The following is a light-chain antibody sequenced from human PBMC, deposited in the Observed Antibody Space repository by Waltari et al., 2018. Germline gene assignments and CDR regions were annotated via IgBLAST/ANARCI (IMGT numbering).Light chain of an antibody. CDR2: GKK. Sequence: SSVLTQDTAVSVALGQTVRLTFLVNRLRRYYANWYQQKPGQAPLLVMFGKKNRPSGIPDRFSGSSSGNTASLTITGAQAEDEADYYCNSRTISGDHYVFGPGTKVTVL. CDR1: RLRRYY. CDR3: NSRTISGDHYV. V-gene: IGLV3-19*01. J-gene: IGLJ1*01.